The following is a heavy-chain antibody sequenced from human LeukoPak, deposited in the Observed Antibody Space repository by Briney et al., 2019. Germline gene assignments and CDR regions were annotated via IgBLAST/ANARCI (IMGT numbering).Heavy chain of an antibody. CDR3: YTTVVTYTAFDI. CDR1: VYSFTSYW. Sequence: GESLKISCMGSVYSFTSYWIGWVRQMPGKGLEWMGIIYPGDSDTRYSPSFQGQVTISADKSISTAYLQWSSLKASDTAMYYCYTTVVTYTAFDIWGQGTMVTVSS. V-gene: IGHV5-51*01. J-gene: IGHJ3*02. CDR2: IYPGDSDT. D-gene: IGHD4-23*01.